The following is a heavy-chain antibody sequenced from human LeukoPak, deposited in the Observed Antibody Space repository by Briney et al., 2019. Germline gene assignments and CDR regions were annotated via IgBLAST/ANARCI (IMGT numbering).Heavy chain of an antibody. J-gene: IGHJ3*02. CDR2: IYSSGST. D-gene: IGHD3-22*01. CDR1: GGSISSGSYC. Sequence: SETLSLTCTVSGGSISSGSYCWSWIRQPAGKGLEWVGHIYSSGSTNYNPSLKSRVTISVDTSKNQFSLKLSSVTAADTAVYYCAREWSDDSSGYSQVDAFDIWGQGTMVTVSS. V-gene: IGHV4-61*10. CDR3: AREWSDDSSGYSQVDAFDI.